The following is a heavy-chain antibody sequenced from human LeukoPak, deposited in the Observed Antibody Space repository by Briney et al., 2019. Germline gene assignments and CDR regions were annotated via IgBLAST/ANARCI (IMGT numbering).Heavy chain of an antibody. CDR1: GYTFTSYG. J-gene: IGHJ4*02. Sequence: ASVKVSCKASGYTFTSYGISWVRQAPGQGLEWMGWISAYNGNTNYAQKLQGRVTMTTDTSTSTAYMELRSLRSDDTAVYYCATGKHYYDSSGYYFYYFDYWGQGTLVTVSS. D-gene: IGHD3-22*01. CDR2: ISAYNGNT. CDR3: ATGKHYYDSSGYYFYYFDY. V-gene: IGHV1-18*01.